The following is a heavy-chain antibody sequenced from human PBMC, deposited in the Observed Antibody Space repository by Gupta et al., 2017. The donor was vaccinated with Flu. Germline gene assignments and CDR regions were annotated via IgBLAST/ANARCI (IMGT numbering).Heavy chain of an antibody. CDR1: GGSISSRSYY. J-gene: IGHJ4*02. V-gene: IGHV4-39*01. CDR2: IHYSGST. CDR3: ARLVYDISGYYYFDY. D-gene: IGHD3-22*01. Sequence: QLQLQESGPGLVKPSETLSLTCTVSGGSISSRSYYWGWIRQPPVKGLEWIGSIHYSGSTYDNPALKSRVTISVDTSKNQFSLKLSSVTAAETAVYYCARLVYDISGYYYFDYWGQGTLVTVSS.